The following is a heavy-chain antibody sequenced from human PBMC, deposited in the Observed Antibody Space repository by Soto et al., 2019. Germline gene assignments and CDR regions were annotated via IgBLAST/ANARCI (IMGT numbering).Heavy chain of an antibody. CDR1: GVSLSSNW. V-gene: IGHV3-74*01. D-gene: IGHD3-22*01. CDR3: ARFGNYYETSGFLY. J-gene: IGHJ4*02. CDR2: INTDGSTT. Sequence: PXGSLRLSCAAAGVSLSSNWMHWIRQAPGKGLVWVSRINTDGSTTTYADSVKGRFTISRDNAKNTVYLQMNSLRAEDTAVYYCARFGNYYETSGFLYWGLGTLVTVSS.